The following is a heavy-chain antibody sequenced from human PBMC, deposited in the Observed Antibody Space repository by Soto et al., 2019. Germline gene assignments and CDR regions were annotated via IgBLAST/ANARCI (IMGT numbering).Heavy chain of an antibody. Sequence: SGESLKISCKGSGYSFTSYWISWVRQMPGKGLEWMGRIDPSDSYTNYSPSFQGHVTISADKSISTAYLQWSSLKASDTAMYYCARHRDIVVVVAAYGMDAWGQGTTVTVSS. J-gene: IGHJ6*02. D-gene: IGHD2-15*01. CDR3: ARHRDIVVVVAAYGMDA. V-gene: IGHV5-10-1*01. CDR1: GYSFTSYW. CDR2: IDPSDSYT.